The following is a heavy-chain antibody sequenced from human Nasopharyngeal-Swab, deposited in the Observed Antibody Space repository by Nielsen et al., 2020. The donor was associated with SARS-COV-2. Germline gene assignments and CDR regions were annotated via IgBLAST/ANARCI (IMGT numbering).Heavy chain of an antibody. CDR1: GGTFSSYD. D-gene: IGHD3-10*01. CDR2: MNPDSANT. V-gene: IGHV1-8*02. J-gene: IGHJ6*03. CDR3: ARARGVRGVFSGRYYYYSMDV. Sequence: ASVKVSCKASGGTFSSYDITWVRQATGQGLEWMGRMNPDSANTGYAQNFQGRVTMTGNTSISTAYMELTGLRSEDTAVYYCARARGVRGVFSGRYYYYSMDVWGKGTTVTVSS.